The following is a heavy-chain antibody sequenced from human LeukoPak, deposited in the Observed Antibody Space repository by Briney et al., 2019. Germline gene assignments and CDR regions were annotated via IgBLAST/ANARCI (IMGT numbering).Heavy chain of an antibody. Sequence: PEASVKVSCKASGGTFSSYAISWVRQAPGQGLEWMGGIIPIFGTANYAQKFQGRITITADESTSTCYMEMSSLRSEDTAVYFCAAVIRGTGYFDSWGQGTLVTVSS. CDR2: IIPIFGTA. D-gene: IGHD2-21*01. CDR1: GGTFSSYA. CDR3: AAVIRGTGYFDS. V-gene: IGHV1-69*13. J-gene: IGHJ4*02.